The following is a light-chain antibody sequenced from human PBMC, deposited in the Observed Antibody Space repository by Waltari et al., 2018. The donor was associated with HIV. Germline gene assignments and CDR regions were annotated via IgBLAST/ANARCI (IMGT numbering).Light chain of an antibody. V-gene: IGLV1-40*01. CDR1: SSNIGARFD. CDR3: QSYDSSVSGSV. Sequence: SVLTQPPSVSGAPGQRVTLSCTGSSSNIGARFDVHWYQQLPGTAPTLLIYGNNNRPSGGPDRFSGSKSGTSASLAITGLQAEDEADYYCQSYDSSVSGSVFGGGTKLTVL. CDR2: GNN. J-gene: IGLJ2*01.